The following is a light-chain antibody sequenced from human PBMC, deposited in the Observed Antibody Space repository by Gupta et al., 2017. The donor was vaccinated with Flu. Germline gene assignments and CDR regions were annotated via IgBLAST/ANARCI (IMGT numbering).Light chain of an antibody. CDR3: GSWDDSQNGWV. J-gene: IGLJ3*02. CDR2: GND. Sequence: QSVLTQPPTASGTPGQGVMISCSGGSSRIGSNSVYWYQQFPGTAPKVLFYGNDPRPSVVPDRFSGTKSGTSAFLTISGHHSDDEADYCCGSWDDSQNGWVFGGGTKLTVL. CDR1: SSRIGSNS. V-gene: IGLV1-44*01.